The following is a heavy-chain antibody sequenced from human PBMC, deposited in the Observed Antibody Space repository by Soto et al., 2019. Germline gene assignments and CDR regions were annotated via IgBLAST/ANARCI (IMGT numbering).Heavy chain of an antibody. V-gene: IGHV4-34*01. CDR1: GGSFSGYY. Sequence: SETLSLTCAVYGGSFSGYYWSWIRQPPGKGLEWIGEINHSGSTNYNPSLKSRVTISVDTSKNQFSLKLSSVTAADTAVYYCARGPGGSGSYSSSTNWFDPWGQGTRGTGSA. CDR3: ARGPGGSGSYSSSTNWFDP. CDR2: INHSGST. D-gene: IGHD3-10*01. J-gene: IGHJ5*02.